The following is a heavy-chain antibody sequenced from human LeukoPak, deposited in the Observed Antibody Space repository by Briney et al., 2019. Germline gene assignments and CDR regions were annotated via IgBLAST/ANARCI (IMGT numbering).Heavy chain of an antibody. CDR2: IGTAGDT. CDR3: ARSTWLWGAFDI. J-gene: IGHJ3*02. V-gene: IGHV3-13*01. Sequence: GGSLRLSCAASGFTFSSYDMHWVRQATGKGLEWVSAIGTAGDTYCPGSVKGRFTISRENAKNSLYLQMNSLRAGDTAVYYCARSTWLWGAFDIWGQGTMVTVSS. D-gene: IGHD3-22*01. CDR1: GFTFSSYD.